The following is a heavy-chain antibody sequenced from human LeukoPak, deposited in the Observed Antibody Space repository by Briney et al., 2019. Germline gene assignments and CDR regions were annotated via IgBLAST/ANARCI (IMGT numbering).Heavy chain of an antibody. D-gene: IGHD6-19*01. CDR2: MHYIGSS. CDR1: GCSVSSHTYY. J-gene: IGHJ4*02. CDR3: ARKTYSCGWRVPIDG. Sequence: PSETLSLTCTVSGCSVSSHTYYWGWIRQPPGKGLEWIGSMHYIGSSYYNPSLKSRVTISIDTSKNQFSLNLSSVTAADTAVYYCARKTYSCGWRVPIDGWGRGTLVTVSS. V-gene: IGHV4-39*01.